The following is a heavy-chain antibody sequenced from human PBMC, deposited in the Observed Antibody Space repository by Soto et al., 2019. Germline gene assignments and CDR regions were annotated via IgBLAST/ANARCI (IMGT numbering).Heavy chain of an antibody. Sequence: QVQLVQSGAEVRKPGASVKVSCKASGYPYTNSYMHWVRQAPGQGLEWMGWIHPNTGGTNYAQKFQGRVTMTRDTSVSTVYMELNRLTSDDTAIYFCASDFRTRGWFRQAGNFAMAVWGQGTTVTVS. J-gene: IGHJ6*02. D-gene: IGHD6-19*01. CDR2: IHPNTGGT. CDR1: GYPYTNSY. CDR3: ASDFRTRGWFRQAGNFAMAV. V-gene: IGHV1-2*02.